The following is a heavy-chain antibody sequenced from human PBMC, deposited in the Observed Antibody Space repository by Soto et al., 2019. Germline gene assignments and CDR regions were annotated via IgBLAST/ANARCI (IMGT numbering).Heavy chain of an antibody. D-gene: IGHD6-13*01. V-gene: IGHV3-11*05. Sequence: GALRLSCVASGFTFSDYYMSWTRQAPGKGLEWVSYISSGGSSTSYADSVKGRFTISRDNAKNSLYLQMNSLRVEDTAVYYCAREIAAADIDYWGQGILVTVSS. CDR1: GFTFSDYY. CDR2: ISSGGSST. CDR3: AREIAAADIDY. J-gene: IGHJ4*02.